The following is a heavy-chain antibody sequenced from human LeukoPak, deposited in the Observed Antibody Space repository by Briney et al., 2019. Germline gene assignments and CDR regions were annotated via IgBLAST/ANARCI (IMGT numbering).Heavy chain of an antibody. Sequence: SGGSLRLSCAASGFTFSSYSMNWVRQAPGKGLEWVSSMSSSSSYIYYADSVKGRFTISRDNAKNSLYLQMNSLRAEDTAVYYCARDPADIVVVPAAPFDYWGQGTLVTVPS. CDR1: GFTFSSYS. CDR2: MSSSSSYI. J-gene: IGHJ4*02. V-gene: IGHV3-21*01. D-gene: IGHD2-2*01. CDR3: ARDPADIVVVPAAPFDY.